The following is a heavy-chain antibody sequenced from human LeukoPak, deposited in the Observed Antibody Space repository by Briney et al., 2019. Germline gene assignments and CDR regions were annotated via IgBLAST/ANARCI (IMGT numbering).Heavy chain of an antibody. D-gene: IGHD4-17*01. Sequence: PGGSLRLSCAASGFTFDDYAMHWVRQAPGKGLEWVSGISWNSGSIVYADSGKGRFTISRDNAKNSLYLQMNSLRAEDMALYYCAKAGPPLDYGDYFDYWGQGTLVTVSS. CDR3: AKAGPPLDYGDYFDY. CDR1: GFTFDDYA. V-gene: IGHV3-9*03. J-gene: IGHJ4*02. CDR2: ISWNSGSI.